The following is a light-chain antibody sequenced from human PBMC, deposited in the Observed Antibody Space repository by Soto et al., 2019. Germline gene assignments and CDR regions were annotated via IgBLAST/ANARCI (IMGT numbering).Light chain of an antibody. CDR1: QSLLHSSGYNF. CDR3: MQALQTPIT. J-gene: IGKJ5*01. V-gene: IGKV2-28*01. CDR2: LSS. Sequence: EIVMTQSPLSLPVTPGEAAPISCRSSQSLLHSSGYNFLDWYMQKPGQSPQLLTYLSSNRASGVPDRFSGSASGTDFTLKISRVEAEDVGIYYCMQALQTPITFGQGTRLEIK.